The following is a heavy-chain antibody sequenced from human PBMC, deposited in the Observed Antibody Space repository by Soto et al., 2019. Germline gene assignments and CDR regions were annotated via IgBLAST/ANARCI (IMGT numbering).Heavy chain of an antibody. CDR1: GGTFSSYA. J-gene: IGHJ4*02. CDR3: VAGDSSGYYFYYFDY. D-gene: IGHD3-22*01. CDR2: IIPIFGTA. Sequence: SVKVSCKASGGTFSSYAISWVRQAPGQGLEWMGGIIPIFGTANYAQKFQGRVTITADESTSTAYMELSSLRSEDTAVYYCVAGDSSGYYFYYFDYWGQGTLVTVSS. V-gene: IGHV1-69*13.